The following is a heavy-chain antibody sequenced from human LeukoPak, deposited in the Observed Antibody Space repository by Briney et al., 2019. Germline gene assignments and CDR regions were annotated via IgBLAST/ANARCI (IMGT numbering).Heavy chain of an antibody. J-gene: IGHJ4*02. D-gene: IGHD1-7*01. V-gene: IGHV3-23*01. CDR2: ISGNGGRT. Sequence: GGSLRLSCAASGFTFSTYTMAWVRQAPGGGLEWVSGISGNGGRTYYADSVKGRFTISRDNSKNTLYLQMNSLRAEDTAVYYCAKDGWELELDYWGQGTLVTVSS. CDR1: GFTFSTYT. CDR3: AKDGWELELDY.